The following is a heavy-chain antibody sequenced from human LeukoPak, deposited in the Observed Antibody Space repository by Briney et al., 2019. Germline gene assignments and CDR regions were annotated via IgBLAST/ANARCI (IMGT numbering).Heavy chain of an antibody. CDR3: ARQYRFVIVAETHDAFDI. J-gene: IGHJ3*02. D-gene: IGHD3-22*01. V-gene: IGHV1-69*13. CDR2: IIPIFGTA. CDR1: GGTFSSYA. Sequence: PVASVKVSCKASGGTFSSYAISWVRQAPGQGLEWMGGIIPIFGTANYAQKFQGRVTITADESTSTAYMELSSLRSEDTAVYYCARQYRFVIVAETHDAFDIWGQGTMVTVSS.